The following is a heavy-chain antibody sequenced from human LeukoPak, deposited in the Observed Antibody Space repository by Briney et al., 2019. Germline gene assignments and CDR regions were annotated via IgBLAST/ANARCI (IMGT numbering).Heavy chain of an antibody. CDR3: ARHGNDYGDCWFDY. V-gene: IGHV4-34*01. CDR2: INHSGST. J-gene: IGHJ4*02. D-gene: IGHD4-17*01. Sequence: SETLSLTCAVYGGSFSGYYWSWIRQPPGKGLEWIGEINHSGSTNYNPSLKSRVTMSVDMSKSQISLKLSSVTAADTAVYYCARHGNDYGDCWFDYWGLGNLVIVSS. CDR1: GGSFSGYY.